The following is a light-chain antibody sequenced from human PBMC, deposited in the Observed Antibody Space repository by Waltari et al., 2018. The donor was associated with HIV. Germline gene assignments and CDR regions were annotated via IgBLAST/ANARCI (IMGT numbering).Light chain of an antibody. CDR1: SSDVGAYNL. CDR3: SSYAGSATLA. CDR2: EVT. J-gene: IGLJ2*01. V-gene: IGLV2-8*01. Sequence: QSALTQPPSASGSPGQSVTISCTGTSSDVGAYNLVSWYQQRPGEAPKLMIYEVTKRPSGVPARFSGSKSGNTASLTVSGLQAEDEPDYYCSSYAGSATLAFGGGTKLTVL.